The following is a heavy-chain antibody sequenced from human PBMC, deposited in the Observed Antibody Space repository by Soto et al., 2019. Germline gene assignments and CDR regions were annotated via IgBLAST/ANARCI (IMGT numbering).Heavy chain of an antibody. Sequence: QLQLVQSGAEVKKPGASVNVSCKTSGFSFTTYGVNWVRQAPGQGLEWVGWISPYNGNTYYAQRLQGRVTMTTDTSTSTAYMELRSLRSDDTAVYYCARYELQRPFDYWGQGTLVTVSS. D-gene: IGHD1-1*01. CDR1: GFSFTTYG. V-gene: IGHV1-18*01. CDR2: ISPYNGNT. J-gene: IGHJ4*02. CDR3: ARYELQRPFDY.